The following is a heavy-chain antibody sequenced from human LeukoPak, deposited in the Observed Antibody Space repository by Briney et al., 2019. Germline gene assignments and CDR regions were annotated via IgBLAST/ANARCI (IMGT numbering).Heavy chain of an antibody. CDR2: ISSSGSTI. CDR1: GFTFSSYE. CDR3: ARSTGTTNYFDY. J-gene: IGHJ4*02. D-gene: IGHD1-1*01. Sequence: GGSLRLSCAASGFTFSSYEMNWVRQAPGKGLEWVSYISSSGSTIYYADSVKGRFTISRDNAKTSLYLQMNSLRAEDTAVYYCARSTGTTNYFDYWGQGTLVAVSS. V-gene: IGHV3-48*03.